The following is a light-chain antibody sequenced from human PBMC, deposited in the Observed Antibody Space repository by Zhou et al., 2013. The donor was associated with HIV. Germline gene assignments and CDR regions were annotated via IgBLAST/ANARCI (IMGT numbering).Light chain of an antibody. CDR1: QTVNTY. Sequence: EIVLTQSPGTLSLSPGERATLSCRASQTVNTYLAWYQQQKPGQAPRLLIYDSSKRATGIPARFSGSGSGTDFTLTISSLEPEDFAVYYCQHRTTSPPGVTFGGGTKVQIK. CDR2: DSS. V-gene: IGKV3-11*01. J-gene: IGKJ4*01. CDR3: QHRTTSPPGVT.